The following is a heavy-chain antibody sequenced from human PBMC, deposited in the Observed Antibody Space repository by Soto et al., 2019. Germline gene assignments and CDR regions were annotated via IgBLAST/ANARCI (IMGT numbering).Heavy chain of an antibody. D-gene: IGHD3-9*01. J-gene: IGHJ3*01. CDR3: DRDDTDDAFDL. CDR2: IHHSGTT. CDR1: GVSISSGGYS. Sequence: SETLSLTCGVSGVSISSGGYSWNWIRQPPGKGLQWIAYIHHSGTTYYNPSLKSRVTISLDRSKNQFSLNLSSVTAADTAVYYCDRDDTDDAFDLCGQGTFVTV. V-gene: IGHV4-30-2*01.